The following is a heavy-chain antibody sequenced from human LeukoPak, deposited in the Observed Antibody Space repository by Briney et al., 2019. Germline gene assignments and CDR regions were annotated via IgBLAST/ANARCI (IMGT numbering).Heavy chain of an antibody. Sequence: PSETLSLTCTVSGGSISDYYWSWIRQPPGKGLEWIGYIYYSGSTNYNPSLKGRVTVSADTSKNQISLKLTSVTAADTAVYYCASHPGVAAADYWGQGTLVTVSS. V-gene: IGHV4-59*08. CDR2: IYYSGST. CDR3: ASHPGVAAADY. J-gene: IGHJ4*02. CDR1: GGSISDYY. D-gene: IGHD2-15*01.